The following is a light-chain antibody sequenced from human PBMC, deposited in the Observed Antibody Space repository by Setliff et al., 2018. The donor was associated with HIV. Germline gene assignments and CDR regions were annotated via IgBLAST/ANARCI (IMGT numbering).Light chain of an antibody. Sequence: QSVLTQPPSVSGAPGQRVTISCTGSSSNIGAGFDVHGYQQFPGTAPKLLIYSFTNRPSGVPDRFSGSKSGTSASLAIAGLQAEDEADYYCQSYDSSLSGYVFGTGTKVTV. CDR2: SFT. CDR1: SSNIGAGFD. J-gene: IGLJ1*01. V-gene: IGLV1-40*01. CDR3: QSYDSSLSGYV.